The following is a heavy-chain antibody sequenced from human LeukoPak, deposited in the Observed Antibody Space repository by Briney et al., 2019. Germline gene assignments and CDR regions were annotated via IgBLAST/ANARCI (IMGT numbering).Heavy chain of an antibody. V-gene: IGHV4-61*01. CDR1: GGSVSSGSFY. D-gene: IGHD2-15*01. CDR2: IYYTGST. J-gene: IGHJ4*02. CDR3: ARDTGYCSGGSCYHNYFDF. Sequence: SETLSLTCTVSGGSVSSGSFYWSWTRQTPGKGLEWIGYIYYTGSTNYNPSLKSRVTISVDTSKNQFSLKLSSVTAADTAVYYCARDTGYCSGGSCYHNYFDFWGQGALVTVSS.